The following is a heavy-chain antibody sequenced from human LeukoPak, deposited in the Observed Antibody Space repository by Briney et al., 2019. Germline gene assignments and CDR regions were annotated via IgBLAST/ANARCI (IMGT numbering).Heavy chain of an antibody. CDR1: GFTFSSYA. CDR2: VSGTGITT. J-gene: IGHJ4*02. Sequence: GGSLRLSCATSGFTFSSYAMSWVRQAPGKGLEWVPSVSGTGITTYYADSVKGRFTVSRDNSKDTVYLQMNSLRGEDTAVYYCAKELMGFDYWGQGSLVTVSS. D-gene: IGHD2-8*01. CDR3: AKELMGFDY. V-gene: IGHV3-23*01.